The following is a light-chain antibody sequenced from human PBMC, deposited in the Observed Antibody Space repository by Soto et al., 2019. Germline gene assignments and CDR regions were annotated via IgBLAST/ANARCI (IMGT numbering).Light chain of an antibody. CDR2: EVT. Sequence: QSVLTQPPSASGSPGQSVAISCTGTSXDVGGYSYVSWYQQHPGKAPKLMIYEVTKRPSGVPDRFSGSKSGNTASLTVSGLQAEDEADYYCSSYARNRDILFGGGTKVTVL. CDR1: SXDVGGYSY. CDR3: SSYARNRDIL. J-gene: IGLJ3*02. V-gene: IGLV2-8*01.